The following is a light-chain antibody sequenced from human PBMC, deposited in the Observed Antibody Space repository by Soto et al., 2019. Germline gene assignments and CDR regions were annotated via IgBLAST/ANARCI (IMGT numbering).Light chain of an antibody. CDR1: QSVSSSY. CDR2: GAS. V-gene: IGKV3-20*01. J-gene: IGKJ1*01. Sequence: EIVLTQSPGTLSLSKGERATLSCRASQSVSSSYLAWYQQKPGQAPRLLIYGASSRATGIPDRFSGSGSGTDFTLTISRLEPEDFAVYYCQQYGQTFGQGTNVDIK. CDR3: QQYGQT.